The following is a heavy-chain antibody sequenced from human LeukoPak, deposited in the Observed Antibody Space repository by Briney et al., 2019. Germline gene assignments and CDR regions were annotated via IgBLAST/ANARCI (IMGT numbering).Heavy chain of an antibody. V-gene: IGHV3-23*01. CDR2: ITSRGEST. Sequence: GGSLRLSCAASGFTFSIYAMSWVRQAPGKGLQWVSSITSRGESTWYVDSVKVRFTITRDNSENTLYLQMHSLRAEDTAVYYCARDRPNYYGSDGHYYRRDGDYWGRGTLVSVSS. CDR1: GFTFSIYA. J-gene: IGHJ4*02. CDR3: ARDRPNYYGSDGHYYRRDGDY. D-gene: IGHD3-22*01.